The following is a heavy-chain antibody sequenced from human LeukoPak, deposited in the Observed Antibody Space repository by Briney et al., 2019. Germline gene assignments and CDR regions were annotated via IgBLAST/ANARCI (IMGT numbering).Heavy chain of an antibody. CDR2: INHSGST. CDR1: GGSFSGYY. J-gene: IGHJ3*02. D-gene: IGHD5-24*01. CDR3: ARVPSRDGYNYIAADAFDI. Sequence: PSETLSLTCSVYGGSFSGYYWSWIRQPPGKGLEWIGEINHSGSTNYNPSLKSRVTISVDTSKNQFSLKLSSVTAADTAVYYCARVPSRDGYNYIAADAFDIWGQGTMVTVSS. V-gene: IGHV4-34*01.